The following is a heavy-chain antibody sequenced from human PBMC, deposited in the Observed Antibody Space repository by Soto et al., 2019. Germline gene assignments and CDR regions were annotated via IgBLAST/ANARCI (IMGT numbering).Heavy chain of an antibody. CDR2: INTYNGNT. J-gene: IGHJ5*01. CDR1: GYTFTNYG. CDR3: ARGVGSGTYNQYNLFDS. Sequence: GPVKVSCKASGYTFTNYGISWVRQAPGQGLEWMGWINTYNGNTNHAQKLQGRVTMTTDTSTSTAYMEPRSLRSDDTAVYYCARGVGSGTYNQYNLFDSSGQGSLVIVSS. D-gene: IGHD3-10*01. V-gene: IGHV1-18*01.